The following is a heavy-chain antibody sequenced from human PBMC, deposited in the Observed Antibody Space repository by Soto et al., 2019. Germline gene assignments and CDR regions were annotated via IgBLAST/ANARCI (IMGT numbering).Heavy chain of an antibody. CDR1: GYSFTSYW. Sequence: GESLKISCKGSGYSFTSYWIGWVLQIPWKGLEWMGIIYPGDSDTRYSPSFQGQVTISADKSISTAYLQWSSLKASDTAMYYCARLSSSDIPTDYWGQGTLVTVSS. D-gene: IGHD3-9*01. J-gene: IGHJ4*02. V-gene: IGHV5-51*01. CDR3: ARLSSSDIPTDY. CDR2: IYPGDSDT.